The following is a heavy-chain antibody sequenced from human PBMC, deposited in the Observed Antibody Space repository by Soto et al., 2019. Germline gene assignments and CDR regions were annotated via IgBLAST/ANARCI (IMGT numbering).Heavy chain of an antibody. Sequence: AGSLSLTCAASGGTVSSDYFCWGRQPPGKGLEWVSVRCSGGSTSYADCVKSRVTMSRHNSKNTLYLQMNSLRAVDTAVYYEARASGYYSARWFDPWGQGTLVTVSS. J-gene: IGHJ5*02. D-gene: IGHD3-22*01. CDR3: ARASGYYSARWFDP. CDR1: GGTVSSDY. V-gene: IGHV3-53*04. CDR2: RCSGGST.